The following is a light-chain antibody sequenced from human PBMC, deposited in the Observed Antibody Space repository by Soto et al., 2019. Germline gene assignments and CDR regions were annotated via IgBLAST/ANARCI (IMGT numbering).Light chain of an antibody. CDR2: EVS. J-gene: IGLJ1*01. V-gene: IGLV2-8*02. CDR3: SLYAGSNNYV. Sequence: QSLMTHPPSASRSPGHSVTISFTGTISYVGVYNYFSWYQQHPGKAQKLMIYEVSKRPSGVPDRFSGSKSGKTASLTVSGIQAEDEADYYCSLYAGSNNYVFGTGTKVTVL. CDR1: ISYVGVYNY.